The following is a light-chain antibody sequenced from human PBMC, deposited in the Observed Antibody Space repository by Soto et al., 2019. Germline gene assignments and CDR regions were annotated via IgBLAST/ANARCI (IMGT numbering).Light chain of an antibody. Sequence: EIVLTHSPATLSFSPLDRITLXFMSSQSVGNNLAWYQQNPGKAPGLLSYEASNRATGVPAGLSGSGSGTDFTVTISSLETEEFAGYYCQQRRNWPARLTFGGGTKVDIK. CDR1: QSVGNN. CDR2: EAS. CDR3: QQRRNWPARLT. J-gene: IGKJ4*01. V-gene: IGKV3-11*01.